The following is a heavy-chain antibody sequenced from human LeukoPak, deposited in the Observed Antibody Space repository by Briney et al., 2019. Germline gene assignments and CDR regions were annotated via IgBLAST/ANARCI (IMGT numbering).Heavy chain of an antibody. J-gene: IGHJ5*02. CDR2: IYYSGST. CDR1: GGSISSYY. Sequence: PSETLSLTCTVSGGSISSYYWSWIRQPPGKGLEWIGYIYYSGSTNYNPSLKSRVTISVDTSKNQFSLKLSSVTAADTAVYYCARFGGYDFWSGSSLVDPWGQGTLVTVSS. V-gene: IGHV4-59*01. D-gene: IGHD3-3*01. CDR3: ARFGGYDFWSGSSLVDP.